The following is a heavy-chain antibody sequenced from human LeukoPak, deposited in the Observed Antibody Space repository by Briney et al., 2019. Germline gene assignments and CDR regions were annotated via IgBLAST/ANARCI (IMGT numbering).Heavy chain of an antibody. CDR1: GYTFTGYY. V-gene: IGHV1-2*06. CDR2: INPNSGGT. CDR3: ATYGSGSYFNY. D-gene: IGHD3-10*01. Sequence: ASVKVSCKASGYTFTGYYMHWVRQAPGQGLEWMARINPNSGGTNYAQKFQGRVTMTRDTSISTAYMELRRPRSDDTAVYYCATYGSGSYFNYLGEGTPVTVSS. J-gene: IGHJ4*02.